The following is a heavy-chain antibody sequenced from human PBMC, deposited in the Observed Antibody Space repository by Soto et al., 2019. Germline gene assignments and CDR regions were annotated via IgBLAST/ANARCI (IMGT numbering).Heavy chain of an antibody. CDR2: ISYDGSNK. D-gene: IGHD4-17*01. CDR3: AKDLPEDGGGFAY. J-gene: IGHJ4*02. Sequence: QVQLVESGGGVVQPGRSLRLSCAASGFTFSSYGMHWVRQAPGKGLEWVAVISYDGSNKYYADSVKGRFTISRDKSKNTLYLQMNSLRAEDTAVYYCAKDLPEDGGGFAYCGQGTLVTVSS. CDR1: GFTFSSYG. V-gene: IGHV3-30*18.